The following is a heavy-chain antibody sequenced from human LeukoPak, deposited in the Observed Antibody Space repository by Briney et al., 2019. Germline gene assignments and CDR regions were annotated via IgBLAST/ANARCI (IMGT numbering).Heavy chain of an antibody. V-gene: IGHV4-59*12. D-gene: IGHD3-3*01. CDR1: GGSISSYY. Sequence: SETLSLTCTVSGGSISSYYWSWIRQPPGKGLEWIGYIYYSGSTNYNPSLKSRVTISVDTSKNQFSLKLSSVTAADTAVYYCARGTSGLGIFGVAWCDYWGQGTLVTVSS. CDR2: IYYSGST. CDR3: ARGTSGLGIFGVAWCDY. J-gene: IGHJ4*02.